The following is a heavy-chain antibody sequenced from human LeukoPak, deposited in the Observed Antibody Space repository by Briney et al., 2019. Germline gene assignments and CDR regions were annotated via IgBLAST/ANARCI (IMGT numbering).Heavy chain of an antibody. Sequence: GGSLRLSCAASGFTFSSYWMHWVRQAPGKGLVWVSRINSDGSTTNYADSVKGRFTVSRDNAKNTLYLQMNSLRAEDTAMYYCARRSSGSPPFYFDYWGQGTLVTVSS. CDR3: ARRSSGSPPFYFDY. D-gene: IGHD1-26*01. V-gene: IGHV3-74*01. J-gene: IGHJ4*02. CDR1: GFTFSSYW. CDR2: INSDGSTT.